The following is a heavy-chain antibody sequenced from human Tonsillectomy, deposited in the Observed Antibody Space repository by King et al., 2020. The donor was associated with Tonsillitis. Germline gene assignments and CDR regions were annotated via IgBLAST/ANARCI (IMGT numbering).Heavy chain of an antibody. J-gene: IGHJ6*02. Sequence: VQLVESGGGLVQPGGSLRLSCAASGFTFSSYWMSWVRQAPGTGLEWVSNIKQDGSEKYYVESVKGRFTISRDNAKNSLYLQMNSPRAADTAVYYCARDRVAAKGGMDVWGQGTTVTVSS. D-gene: IGHD6-25*01. CDR1: GFTFSSYW. CDR3: ARDRVAAKGGMDV. CDR2: IKQDGSEK. V-gene: IGHV3-7*01.